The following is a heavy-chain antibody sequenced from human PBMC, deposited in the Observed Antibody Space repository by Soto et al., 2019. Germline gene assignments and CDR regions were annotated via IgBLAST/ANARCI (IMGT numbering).Heavy chain of an antibody. D-gene: IGHD5-12*01. Sequence: QVQPQESGPGLVKPSQTLSLTCTVSGGSISSGGYYWSWIRQHPGKGLEWIGYIYYSGSTYYNPSRKRGVSIXXDXPXXQFSLKLSAVTAADTAVYYCARTIYRGYSGYDFAYWGQGTLVTVSS. V-gene: IGHV4-31*03. CDR3: ARTIYRGYSGYDFAY. CDR2: IYYSGST. CDR1: GGSISSGGYY. J-gene: IGHJ4*02.